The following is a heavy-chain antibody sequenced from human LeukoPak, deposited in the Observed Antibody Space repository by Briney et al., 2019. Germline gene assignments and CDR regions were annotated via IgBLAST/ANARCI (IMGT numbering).Heavy chain of an antibody. CDR1: GGTFSSYA. CDR3: ARDATTVAGTPNWFDP. CDR2: IIPILSIA. J-gene: IGHJ5*02. Sequence: SVKVSCKASGGTFSSYAISWVRQAPGQGLEWMGRIIPILSIANYAQKFQGRVTITADKSTSTAYMELSSLRSEDTAVYYCARDATTVAGTPNWFDPWGQGTLVTVSS. V-gene: IGHV1-69*04. D-gene: IGHD6-19*01.